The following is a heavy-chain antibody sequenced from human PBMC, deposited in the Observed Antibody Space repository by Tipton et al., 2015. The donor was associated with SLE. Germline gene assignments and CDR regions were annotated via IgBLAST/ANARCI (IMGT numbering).Heavy chain of an antibody. CDR2: IYTSGRT. CDR3: AMQQLRDYYYYRLDV. Sequence: LRLSCAVSGGSITSGSYHWSWIRQPAGKGLQWMGYIYTSGRTNYNPSLKSRLTISIGRSKNQFSLNLSSVTAAETAVYYCAMQQLRDYYYYRLDVWGQGTTVTVSS. D-gene: IGHD5-18*01. CDR1: GGSITSGSYH. J-gene: IGHJ6*02. V-gene: IGHV4-61*09.